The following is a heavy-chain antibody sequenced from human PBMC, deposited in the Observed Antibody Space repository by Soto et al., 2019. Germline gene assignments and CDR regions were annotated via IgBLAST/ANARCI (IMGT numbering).Heavy chain of an antibody. J-gene: IGHJ4*02. CDR3: ARWGTTGGLDV. CDR1: GFIFRSYV. Sequence: QVQLVESGGGVVQPGTSLRLSCVGSGFIFRSYVIHWVRQAPGKGLEWVALTSYDGSNTYYDDSVKGRFTIYRDNSRNTVDLQMASLRLEVTALYYCARWGTTGGLDVWGQGPRVSVSS. CDR2: TSYDGSNT. D-gene: IGHD3-16*01. V-gene: IGHV3-30*19.